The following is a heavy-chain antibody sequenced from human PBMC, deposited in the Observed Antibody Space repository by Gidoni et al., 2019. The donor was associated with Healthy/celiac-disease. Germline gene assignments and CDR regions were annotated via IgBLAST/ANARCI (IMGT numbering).Heavy chain of an antibody. Sequence: QVQLQESGPGLVKPSETLSLTCTVSGGSISSYYWSWIRQPAGKGLEWIGRIYTSGSTNYNPSLKSRVTMSVDTSKNQFSLKLSSVTAADTAVYYCARDCAAALFGYYYYGMDVWGQGTTVTVSS. CDR3: ARDCAAALFGYYYYGMDV. CDR2: IYTSGST. CDR1: GGSISSYY. J-gene: IGHJ6*02. D-gene: IGHD2-21*01. V-gene: IGHV4-4*07.